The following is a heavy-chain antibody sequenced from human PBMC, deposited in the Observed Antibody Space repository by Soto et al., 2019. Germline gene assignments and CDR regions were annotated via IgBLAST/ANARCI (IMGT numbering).Heavy chain of an antibody. J-gene: IGHJ4*02. CDR1: GFTFSSYA. D-gene: IGHD1-26*01. CDR3: AKDFISGSLPLWYFDY. CDR2: ISGSGGST. V-gene: IGHV3-23*01. Sequence: EVQLLESGGGLVQPGGSLRLSCAASGFTFSSYAMSWVRQAPGKGLEWVSAISGSGGSTSYADSVKGRFTISRDNSKNTLYLQMNSLRAEDTAVYYCAKDFISGSLPLWYFDYWGQGTLVTVSS.